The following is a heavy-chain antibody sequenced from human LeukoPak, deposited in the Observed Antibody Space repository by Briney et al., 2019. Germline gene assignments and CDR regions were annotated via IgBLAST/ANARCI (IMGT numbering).Heavy chain of an antibody. D-gene: IGHD5-24*01. CDR1: GFTFSNAW. J-gene: IGHJ1*01. CDR2: IKSKTDGGTT. CDR3: TTEAGDD. Sequence: GGSLTLFCAASGFTFSNAWMSWVRQAPGKGLEWVGHIKSKTDGGTTDYAAPVKGRFTISRDDSKNTLYLQMDSLKTEDTAVYYCTTEAGDDWGQGTMVTVSS. V-gene: IGHV3-15*01.